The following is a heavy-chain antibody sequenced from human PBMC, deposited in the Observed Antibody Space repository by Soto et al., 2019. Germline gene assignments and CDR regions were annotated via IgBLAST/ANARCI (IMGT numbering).Heavy chain of an antibody. CDR3: ARRGFRGVISNWFDP. Sequence: QLQLQESGPGLVKPSETLSLTCTVSGGSISSSSYYWGWIRQPPGKGLEWIGSIYYSGSTYYNPSLKGRVTISVDTSKNQFSLKLSSVTAADTAVYYCARRGFRGVISNWFDPWGQGTLVTVSS. V-gene: IGHV4-39*01. D-gene: IGHD3-10*01. CDR2: IYYSGST. CDR1: GGSISSSSYY. J-gene: IGHJ5*02.